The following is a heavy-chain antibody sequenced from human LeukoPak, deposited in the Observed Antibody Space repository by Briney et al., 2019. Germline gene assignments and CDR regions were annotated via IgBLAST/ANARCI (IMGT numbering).Heavy chain of an antibody. V-gene: IGHV4-59*01. Sequence: SETLSLTCTISGGSINNYYWSWIRQSPEKGLELIGYIFSTGVTNYNPSLKSRVAISVDTSRNQFSLRLTSVTAADTAIFYCARGGLFAFDIWGQGATVIVSS. CDR2: IFSTGVT. CDR3: ARGGLFAFDI. CDR1: GGSINNYY. J-gene: IGHJ3*02.